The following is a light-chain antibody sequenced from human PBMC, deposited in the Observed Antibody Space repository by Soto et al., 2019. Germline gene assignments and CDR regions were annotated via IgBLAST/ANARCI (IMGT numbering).Light chain of an antibody. CDR1: QSVMGSY. V-gene: IGKV3-11*01. J-gene: IGKJ5*01. Sequence: EILLTQSPGTLSLSPGERATLSCRASQSVMGSYLAWYQQKPGQAPRLLIYDASNRATGIPARFSGSGSGTDFTLTISSLEPEDFAVYYCHQSTNWPITFGQGTRLEIK. CDR2: DAS. CDR3: HQSTNWPIT.